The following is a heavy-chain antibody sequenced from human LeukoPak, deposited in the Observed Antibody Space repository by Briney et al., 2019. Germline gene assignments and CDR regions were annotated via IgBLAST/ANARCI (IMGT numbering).Heavy chain of an antibody. V-gene: IGHV3-48*01. CDR1: GFTFSSYS. CDR2: ISSSSSTI. CDR3: ARVHSSGYYSLNFDY. J-gene: IGHJ4*02. Sequence: QAGGSLRLSCAASGFTFSSYSMNWVRQAPGKGLEWVSYISSSSSTIYYADSVKGRFTISRDNAKNSLYLQMNSLRAEDTAVYYCARVHSSGYYSLNFDYWGQGTLVTVSS. D-gene: IGHD3-22*01.